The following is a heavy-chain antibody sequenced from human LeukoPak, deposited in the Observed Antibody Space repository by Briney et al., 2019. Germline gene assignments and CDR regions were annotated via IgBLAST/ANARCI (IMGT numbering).Heavy chain of an antibody. CDR2: ISWNSGSI. V-gene: IGHV3-9*01. J-gene: IGHJ4*02. CDR3: AKVSSGWYWGYYFDY. D-gene: IGHD6-19*01. Sequence: GGSLRLSCAASGFTFDDYAVHWVRQAPGKGLEWVSGISWNSGSIGYADPVKGRFTISRDNAKNSLYLQMNSLRAEDTALYYCAKVSSGWYWGYYFDYWGQGTLVTVSS. CDR1: GFTFDDYA.